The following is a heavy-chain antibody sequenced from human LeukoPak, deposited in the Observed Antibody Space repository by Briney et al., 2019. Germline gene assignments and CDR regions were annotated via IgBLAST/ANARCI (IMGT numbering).Heavy chain of an antibody. Sequence: SETLSLTCTVSGGSVSSSSYYWGWIRQPPGKGLEWIGSIYYSGSTYYNPSLKSRVTISVDMSKNQFSLKLSSVTAADTAVYYCARQRAVYNWNRDNWFDPWGQGTLVTVSS. CDR1: GGSVSSSSYY. J-gene: IGHJ5*02. CDR3: ARQRAVYNWNRDNWFDP. CDR2: IYYSGST. V-gene: IGHV4-39*07. D-gene: IGHD1-20*01.